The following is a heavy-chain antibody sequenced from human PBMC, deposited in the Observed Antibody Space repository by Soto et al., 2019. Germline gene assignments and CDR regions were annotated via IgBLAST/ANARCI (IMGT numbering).Heavy chain of an antibody. CDR1: GYTFSSYG. V-gene: IGHV1-18*01. J-gene: IGHJ5*02. CDR3: ARASGTSYIWFDP. CDR2: ISAYNGNT. D-gene: IGHD1-26*01. Sequence: QVQLVQSGAEVKKPGASVKVSCKASGYTFSSYGISWVRQAPGQGLEWMGWISAYNGNTNYAQKLQGRVTMTTDTSTSTAYMEVGSLRAGATAVYYWARASGTSYIWFDPWGQGTLVTVSS.